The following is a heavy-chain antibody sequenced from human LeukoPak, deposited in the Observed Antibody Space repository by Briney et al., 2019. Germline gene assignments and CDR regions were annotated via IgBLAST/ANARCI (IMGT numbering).Heavy chain of an antibody. CDR3: ARASAFGGYCSSTSCSPFDY. CDR1: GYTFTSYG. J-gene: IGHJ4*02. V-gene: IGHV1-18*01. D-gene: IGHD2-2*01. CDR2: ISAYNGNT. Sequence: ASVKVSCKASGYTFTSYGISWVRQAPGQGLEWMGWISAYNGNTNYAQKLQGRVTMTTDTSTSTAYMELRSLRSDDTAVYYCARASAFGGYCSSTSCSPFDYWGQGTLVTVSS.